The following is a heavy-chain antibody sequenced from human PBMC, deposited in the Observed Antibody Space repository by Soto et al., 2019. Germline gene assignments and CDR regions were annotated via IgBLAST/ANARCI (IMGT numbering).Heavy chain of an antibody. CDR3: ARRHSHDFYERSIYVP. Sequence: PSETLSLTCSVSGASISIGTDYWGWIRQPPGKGLEWIGNIHYSGSTYYNPSLKSRVNISVDTSKNQFSLKLSSVTAADTAMYYCARRHSHDFYERSIYVPWGQGAQVTVSS. V-gene: IGHV4-39*01. J-gene: IGHJ4*02. CDR2: IHYSGST. CDR1: GASISIGTDY. D-gene: IGHD3-22*01.